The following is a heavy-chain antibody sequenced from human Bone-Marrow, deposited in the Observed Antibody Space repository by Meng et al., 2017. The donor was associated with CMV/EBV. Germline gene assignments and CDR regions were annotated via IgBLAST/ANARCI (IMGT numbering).Heavy chain of an antibody. CDR1: FTGYY. Sequence: FTGYYMHWVRQAPGQGLEWMGWINPNSGGTNYAQKFQSRVTMTRDTSISTAYMELSRLRSDDTAVYYCARGALSSSSLYYYYGMDVWGQGTTVTVSS. CDR3: ARGALSSSSLYYYYGMDV. D-gene: IGHD6-6*01. V-gene: IGHV1-2*02. CDR2: INPNSGGT. J-gene: IGHJ6*02.